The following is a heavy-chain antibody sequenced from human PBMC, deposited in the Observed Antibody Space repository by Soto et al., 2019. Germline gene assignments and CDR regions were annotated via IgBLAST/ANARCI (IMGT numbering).Heavy chain of an antibody. CDR1: GGSIGSSSYY. D-gene: IGHD2-2*02. CDR3: GRDTGGYQLLYPYYYGMDV. J-gene: IGHJ6*02. Sequence: SETLSLTCSVSGGSIGSSSYYFGWIRQPPGKGLEWIGSLYYTGTTNYNSSLKSRVTISADKSQNQFSLRLSSVTAADTAVYYCGRDTGGYQLLYPYYYGMDVWGQGTTVTVSS. V-gene: IGHV4-39*07. CDR2: LYYTGTT.